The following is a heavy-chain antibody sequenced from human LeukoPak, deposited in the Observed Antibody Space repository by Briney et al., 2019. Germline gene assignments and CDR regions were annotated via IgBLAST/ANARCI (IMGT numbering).Heavy chain of an antibody. D-gene: IGHD3-3*01. V-gene: IGHV1-8*01. CDR1: GYTFTSCD. Sequence: EASVKVSCKASGYTFTSCDINWVRQATGQGLEWMGWMNPNSGNTGYAQKFQGRVTMTRNTSISTAYMELSSLRSEDTAVYYCARGLDRKTYYDFWSGYYLLYYYYGMDVWGQGTTVTVSS. CDR2: MNPNSGNT. J-gene: IGHJ6*02. CDR3: ARGLDRKTYYDFWSGYYLLYYYYGMDV.